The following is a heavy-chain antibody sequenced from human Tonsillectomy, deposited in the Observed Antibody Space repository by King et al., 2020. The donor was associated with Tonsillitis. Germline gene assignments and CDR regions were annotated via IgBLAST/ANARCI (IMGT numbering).Heavy chain of an antibody. CDR2: INSDGSSK. CDR1: GFTFSRYW. Sequence: VQLVESGGGLVQSGGSLRLSCAASGFTFSRYWMHWVRQAPGKGLVWVSRINSDGSSKSYADFVKGRFTISRDNAKNTLYLQMNSLRADDTAVYCCVRVDTGVAWGLWGQGTLVTVPS. CDR3: VRVDTGVAWGL. J-gene: IGHJ4*02. D-gene: IGHD3-16*01. V-gene: IGHV3-74*01.